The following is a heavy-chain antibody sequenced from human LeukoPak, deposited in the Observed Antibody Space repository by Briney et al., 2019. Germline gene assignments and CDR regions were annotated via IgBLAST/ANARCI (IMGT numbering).Heavy chain of an antibody. D-gene: IGHD3/OR15-3a*01. CDR1: GFTFSNYA. J-gene: IGHJ4*02. CDR3: AREGQRGPKPYYFDY. CDR2: ISYGGNNK. V-gene: IGHV3-30*04. Sequence: SGGSLRLSCVASGFTFSNYAMHWVRQAPGKGLEWVTVISYGGNNKYYADSVKGRFTISRDNAKNSLYLQMNSLRAGDTALYYCAREGQRGPKPYYFDYWGQGTLVTVSS.